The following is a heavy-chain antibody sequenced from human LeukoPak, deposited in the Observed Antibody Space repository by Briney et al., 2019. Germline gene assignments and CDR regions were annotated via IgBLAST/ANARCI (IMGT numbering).Heavy chain of an antibody. CDR1: GFTVGSTH. D-gene: IGHD5-18*01. CDR3: ARLQGYSLGYQYFYYMDV. CDR2: VYSGIAT. Sequence: GGSLRPSCAASGFTVGSTHMTWVRQAPGKGLEWVSLVYSGIATHYADSVKGRISISRDHSKNTLYVQMNSLGVEDTAVYYCARLQGYSLGYQYFYYMDVWGTGTTVTVSS. J-gene: IGHJ6*03. V-gene: IGHV3-53*01.